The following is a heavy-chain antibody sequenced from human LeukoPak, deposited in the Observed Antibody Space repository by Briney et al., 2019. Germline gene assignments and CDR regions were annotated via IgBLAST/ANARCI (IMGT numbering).Heavy chain of an antibody. V-gene: IGHV4-59*01. J-gene: IGHJ4*02. CDR3: ASGMGTVTTFDY. D-gene: IGHD4-17*01. CDR1: GGSISSYY. Sequence: PSETLSLTCTVSGGSISSYYWSRIRQPPGKGLEWIGYIYYSGSTNYNPSLKSRVTISVDTSKNQFSLKLSSVTAADTAVYYCASGMGTVTTFDYWGQGTLVTVSS. CDR2: IYYSGST.